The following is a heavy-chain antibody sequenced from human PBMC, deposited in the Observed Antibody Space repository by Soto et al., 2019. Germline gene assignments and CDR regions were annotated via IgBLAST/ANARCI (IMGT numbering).Heavy chain of an antibody. J-gene: IGHJ6*02. CDR3: ARDNMRARDGMDV. CDR1: GGSVSSGSYH. CDR2: IYYSGST. D-gene: IGHD3-16*01. V-gene: IGHV4-61*01. Sequence: SETLSLTCTVCGGSVSSGSYHWTWIRQPPGKGLEWIGYIYYSGSTNYNPSLKSRVTISVDTSKNQFSLKLSSVTAADTAVYYCARDNMRARDGMDVWGQGTTVTVSS.